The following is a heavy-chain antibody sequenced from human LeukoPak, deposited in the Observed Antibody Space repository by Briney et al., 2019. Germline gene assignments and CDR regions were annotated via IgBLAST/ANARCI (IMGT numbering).Heavy chain of an antibody. V-gene: IGHV3-7*04. CDR1: GFMFGRYW. Sequence: GGSLRLSCAASGFMFGRYWMTWVRQAPGKGLEWAANIKQDGSEKYYVDSVKGRFTITRDNAENSLYLQMNSLRAEDTAVYYCAKVRGRGYNLYYYDMDVWGQGTTVTVSS. D-gene: IGHD5-24*01. CDR2: IKQDGSEK. J-gene: IGHJ6*02. CDR3: AKVRGRGYNLYYYDMDV.